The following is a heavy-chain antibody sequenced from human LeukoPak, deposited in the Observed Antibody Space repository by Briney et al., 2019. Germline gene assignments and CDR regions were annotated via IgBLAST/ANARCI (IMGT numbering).Heavy chain of an antibody. Sequence: GGSLRLSCAASEFTFSSYSMNWVRQAPGKGLEWVSSISSSSSYIYYADSVKGRFTISRDNAKNSLYLQMNSLRAEDTAVYYCARGYGGNSVKNWFDPWGRGTLLTVSS. D-gene: IGHD4-23*01. V-gene: IGHV3-21*01. J-gene: IGHJ5*02. CDR2: ISSSSSYI. CDR3: ARGYGGNSVKNWFDP. CDR1: EFTFSSYS.